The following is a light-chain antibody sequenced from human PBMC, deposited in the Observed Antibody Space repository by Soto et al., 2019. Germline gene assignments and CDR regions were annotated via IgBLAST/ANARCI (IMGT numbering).Light chain of an antibody. J-gene: IGKJ1*01. CDR1: QSISTW. Sequence: DIQMTQSPSTLSASVGDSVTITCRANQSISTWLAWYQQEPGKAPKLLIYKASHLDSGVPSRFSGSGSGTEFTLTISSLQPDDFATYYCQQYNSYSRMFGQGTKVEIK. V-gene: IGKV1-5*03. CDR2: KAS. CDR3: QQYNSYSRM.